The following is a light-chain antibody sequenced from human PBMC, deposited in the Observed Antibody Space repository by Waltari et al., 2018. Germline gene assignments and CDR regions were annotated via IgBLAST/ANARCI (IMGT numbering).Light chain of an antibody. CDR1: QTVLYSDNNNY. CDR3: QQYFATPVT. V-gene: IGKV4-1*01. Sequence: DIVMTQSPDSLAVSLGEKAPISCKSSQTVLYSDNNNYLGWYQQKPGQPPKVLIKWASTREPGVPDRFVCSGSGTDFTLTINSLQAEYVAVYYCQQYFATPVTFGQGTRLALK. J-gene: IGKJ2*01. CDR2: WAS.